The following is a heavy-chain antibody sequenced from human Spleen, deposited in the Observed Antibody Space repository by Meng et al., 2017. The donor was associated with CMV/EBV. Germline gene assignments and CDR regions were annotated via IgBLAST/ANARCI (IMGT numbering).Heavy chain of an antibody. Sequence: DVQLVGSGGGLCQPGGSLRLSCAASGIAFSRYWMHWVRRAPGKGLVWVSAISGSGGSTYYADSVKGRFTISRDNSKNTLYLQMNSLRAEDTAVYYCAKGIAAAGTYFDYWGQGTLVTVSS. CDR2: ISGSGGST. CDR1: GIAFSRYW. CDR3: AKGIAAAGTYFDY. D-gene: IGHD6-13*01. J-gene: IGHJ4*02. V-gene: IGHV3-23*04.